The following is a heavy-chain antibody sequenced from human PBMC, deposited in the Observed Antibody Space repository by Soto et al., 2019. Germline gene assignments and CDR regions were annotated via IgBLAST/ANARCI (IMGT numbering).Heavy chain of an antibody. V-gene: IGHV4-4*02. D-gene: IGHD2-2*01. CDR3: ARAPTVGYCSSTSCLYWYFDL. CDR1: SGSISSSNW. Sequence: SETLSLTCAVSSGSISSSNWWSWVRQPPGKGLEWIGEIYHSGSTNYNPSLKSRVTISVDKSKNQFSLKLSSVTAADTAVYYCARAPTVGYCSSTSCLYWYFDLWGRGTLVNVS. CDR2: IYHSGST. J-gene: IGHJ2*01.